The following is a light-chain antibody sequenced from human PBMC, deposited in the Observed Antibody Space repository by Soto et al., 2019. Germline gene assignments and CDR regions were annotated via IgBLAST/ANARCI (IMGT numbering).Light chain of an antibody. CDR1: QDITNY. CDR3: KKFDNGPFT. Sequence: DIQMTQSPSSLSASVGDRVTIICQASQDITNYLNWYQQKPWKAPKLLIYDASNLETGIPSRFSGSGSGTHFCVTIRILQPEDIATYYCKKFDNGPFTLGQGTRLE. V-gene: IGKV1-33*01. J-gene: IGKJ5*01. CDR2: DAS.